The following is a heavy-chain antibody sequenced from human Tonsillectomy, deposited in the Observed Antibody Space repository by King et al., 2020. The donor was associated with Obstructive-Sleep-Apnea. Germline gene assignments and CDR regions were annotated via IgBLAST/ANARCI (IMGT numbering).Heavy chain of an antibody. CDR3: AKDVAGQVDYYYGMDV. V-gene: IGHV3-30*18. D-gene: IGHD6-19*01. Sequence: VQLVESGGGVVQPGRSLRLSCAASGFTFSSYGMHWVRQAPGKGLEWVAVISYDGSNKYYADSVKGRFTISRDNSKNTLYLQMNSLRAEDTAVYYCAKDVAGQVDYYYGMDVWGQGTTVTVS. CDR1: GFTFSSYG. J-gene: IGHJ6*02. CDR2: ISYDGSNK.